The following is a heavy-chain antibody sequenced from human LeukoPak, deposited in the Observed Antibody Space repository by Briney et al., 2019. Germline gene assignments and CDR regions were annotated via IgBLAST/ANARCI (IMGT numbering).Heavy chain of an antibody. CDR3: VRIHCSSTSCYYFDY. CDR1: GYTFTAYC. D-gene: IGHD2-2*01. Sequence: ASVRVSCKASGYTFTAYCTHWVRQAPGQGLEWVGWVYPDRGGTNYAQKFQGRVTMTRDTSINTVYMDMSSLRAEDTAVYYCVRIHCSSTSCYYFDYWGQGTLVTVSS. CDR2: VYPDRGGT. J-gene: IGHJ4*02. V-gene: IGHV1-2*02.